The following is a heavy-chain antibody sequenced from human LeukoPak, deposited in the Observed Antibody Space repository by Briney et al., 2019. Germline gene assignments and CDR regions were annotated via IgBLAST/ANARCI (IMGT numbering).Heavy chain of an antibody. CDR3: ATDRNSGKYYDY. CDR1: GFTFSGYR. Sequence: GGSLRLSCAASGFTFSGYRMNWVRQAPGKGLEWVSSISGGSNYIYYADSVKGRFTISRDNAKNTLYLQMNSLRAEDTAVYYCATDRNSGKYYDYWGQGTLVTVSS. J-gene: IGHJ4*02. V-gene: IGHV3-21*01. CDR2: ISGGSNYI. D-gene: IGHD1-26*01.